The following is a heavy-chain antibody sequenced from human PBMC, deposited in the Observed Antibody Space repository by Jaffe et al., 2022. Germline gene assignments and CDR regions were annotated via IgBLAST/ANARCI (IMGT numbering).Heavy chain of an antibody. Sequence: EVQLVESGGGLVQPGGSLRLSCAASGFTFSSYEMNWVRQAPGKGLEWVSYISSSGSTIYYADSVKGRFTISRDNAKNSLYLQMNSLRAEDTAVYYCARALSVTRVSSGEDDYWGQGTLVTVSS. CDR1: GFTFSSYE. CDR2: ISSSGSTI. CDR3: ARALSVTRVSSGEDDY. D-gene: IGHD4-17*01. J-gene: IGHJ4*02. V-gene: IGHV3-48*03.